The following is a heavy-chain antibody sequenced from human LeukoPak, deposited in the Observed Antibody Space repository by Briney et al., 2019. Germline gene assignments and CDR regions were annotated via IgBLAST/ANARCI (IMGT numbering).Heavy chain of an antibody. V-gene: IGHV3-23*01. CDR2: ITGGGTTT. CDR1: GFTFGNFA. CDR3: AIASPAMCAYDMDV. J-gene: IGHJ6*02. Sequence: GGSLRLSCAASGFTFGNFAMSWVPPAPGQGLEGVSTITGGGTTTYAAKTVNGRSTISRDNSKNTLYVQRNSMRAEDTAVYYSAIASPAMCAYDMDVWGQGTTVTVSS.